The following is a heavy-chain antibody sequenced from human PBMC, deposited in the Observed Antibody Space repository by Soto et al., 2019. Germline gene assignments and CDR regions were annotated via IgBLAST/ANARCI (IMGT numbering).Heavy chain of an antibody. D-gene: IGHD1-1*01. CDR3: AGEMATTWVVWYFDL. CDR2: INHSGST. CDR1: VGSFSGYY. J-gene: IGHJ2*01. V-gene: IGHV4-34*01. Sequence: SETLSLTCAVYVGSFSGYYWSWIRQPPGKGLEWIGEINHSGSTNYNPSLKSRVTISVETSKNQFSLKLSSVTAADTAVYYCAGEMATTWVVWYFDLWGRGTVVTVSX.